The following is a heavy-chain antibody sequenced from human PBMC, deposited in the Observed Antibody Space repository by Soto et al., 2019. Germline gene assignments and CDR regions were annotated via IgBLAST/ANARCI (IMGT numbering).Heavy chain of an antibody. V-gene: IGHV3-23*01. CDR1: GFTFTHYA. CDR2: INDSGDFT. D-gene: IGHD3-10*01. Sequence: EVQLLESGGGSVQPGGSLSLSCAASGFTFTHYAMSWVRQDPGKVLEWVSTINDSGDFTYDADSVKGRFTISRDNSKSTLYLQMHSLRAEDTALYYCAKETLTTGKRRVCDDWGQGTLVTYSS. J-gene: IGHJ4*02. CDR3: AKETLTTGKRRVCDD.